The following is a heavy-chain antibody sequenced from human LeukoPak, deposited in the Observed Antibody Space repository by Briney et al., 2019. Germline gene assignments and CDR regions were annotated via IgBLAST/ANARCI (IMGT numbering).Heavy chain of an antibody. CDR3: AKGGRECTSTTCYTLYNWFDP. J-gene: IGHJ5*02. Sequence: GGSLRLSCAASGFTLSRYAMNWVRQVPGKGLEWVSSINNYGGSRNYADSVKGRFTISRDNSKNTLYLQMNSLRAEDTAIYYCAKGGRECTSTTCYTLYNWFDPWGQGTLVTVSS. CDR1: GFTLSRYA. CDR2: INNYGGSR. D-gene: IGHD2-2*02. V-gene: IGHV3-23*01.